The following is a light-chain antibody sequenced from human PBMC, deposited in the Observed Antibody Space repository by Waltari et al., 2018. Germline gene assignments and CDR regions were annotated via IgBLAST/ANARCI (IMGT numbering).Light chain of an antibody. V-gene: IGLV2-14*03. CDR2: DVT. J-gene: IGLJ2*01. Sequence: QSALTQTASVSGSPGQSITISCTGTSGDVGGSDYVSWYQQHPGKAPKLVIYDVTNRPSGISDRFSGSKSGTTASLSVSGLQAEDEADYFCSSWTTSDTRKVIFGGGTKLTVL. CDR3: SSWTTSDTRKVI. CDR1: SGDVGGSDY.